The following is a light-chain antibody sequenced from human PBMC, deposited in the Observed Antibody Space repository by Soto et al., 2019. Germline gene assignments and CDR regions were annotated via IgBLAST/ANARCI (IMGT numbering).Light chain of an antibody. Sequence: EIVLTQSPASLSLSPGERATLSCRASQRVSTYLVWYQQKPGQAPSLLIYDASNRATGIPARFSGSGSGTDFTLTISSLEPEDFAVYYCQQRSNWPPDFGQGTRLEIK. CDR2: DAS. CDR1: QRVSTY. CDR3: QQRSNWPPD. J-gene: IGKJ5*01. V-gene: IGKV3-11*01.